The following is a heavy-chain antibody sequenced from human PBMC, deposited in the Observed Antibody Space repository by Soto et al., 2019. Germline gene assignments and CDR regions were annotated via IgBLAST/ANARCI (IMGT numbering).Heavy chain of an antibody. Sequence: QVQLVQSGAEVKTPGASVKVSCKASGYTFASYDITWVRQAPGQGLEWMGWMNPKSGNPGLAQKFQGKLTLTRDTASTIADMELSSLRKGDTAVYYCARSDGYNCNGLDSWGQGTLVTVSA. CDR2: MNPKSGNP. V-gene: IGHV1-8*01. J-gene: IGHJ5*01. CDR3: ARSDGYNCNGLDS. D-gene: IGHD2-21*01. CDR1: GYTFASYD.